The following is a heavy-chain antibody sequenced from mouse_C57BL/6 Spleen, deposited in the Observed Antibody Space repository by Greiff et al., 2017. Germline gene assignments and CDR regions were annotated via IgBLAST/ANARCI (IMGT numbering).Heavy chain of an antibody. CDR1: GYTFTSYW. J-gene: IGHJ4*01. Sequence: VQLQQPGAELVKPGASVKVSCKASGYTFTSYWMHWVKQRPGQGLEWIGRIHPSDSDTNYNQKFKGKATLTVDKSSSTAYMQLSSLTSEDSAVYYCAMTIAHYAMDYWGQGTSVTVSS. CDR2: IHPSDSDT. V-gene: IGHV1-74*01. D-gene: IGHD1-3*01. CDR3: AMTIAHYAMDY.